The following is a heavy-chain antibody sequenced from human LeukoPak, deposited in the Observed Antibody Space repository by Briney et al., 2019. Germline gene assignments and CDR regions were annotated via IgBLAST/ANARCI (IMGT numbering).Heavy chain of an antibody. D-gene: IGHD1-26*01. CDR2: IRSKAYGGTT. CDR3: TREPPHPRYSGSPRGYFDY. CDR1: GFTFGDYA. V-gene: IGHV3-49*04. J-gene: IGHJ4*02. Sequence: GGSLRLSCTASGFTFGDYAMSWVRQAPGKGLEWVGFIRSKAYGGTTEYAASVKGRFTVSRDDSKSIAYLQMNSLKAEDTAVYYCTREPPHPRYSGSPRGYFDYWGQGTLVTVSS.